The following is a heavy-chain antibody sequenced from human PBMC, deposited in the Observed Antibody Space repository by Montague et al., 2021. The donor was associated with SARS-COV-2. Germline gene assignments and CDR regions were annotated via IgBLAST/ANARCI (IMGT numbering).Heavy chain of an antibody. V-gene: IGHV3-48*03. D-gene: IGHD2-15*01. CDR3: ARDGVDNQWSPSED. CDR1: GFHFSSFA. Sequence: SLRLSCAASGFHFSSFAMNWVRQAPGKRLEWVSYISSGGHTRYYADSVQGRFTISRDNARDSLYLQMNSLRAEDTAVYYCARDGVDNQWSPSEDWGRGTLVTVSS. CDR2: ISSGGHTR. J-gene: IGHJ4*02.